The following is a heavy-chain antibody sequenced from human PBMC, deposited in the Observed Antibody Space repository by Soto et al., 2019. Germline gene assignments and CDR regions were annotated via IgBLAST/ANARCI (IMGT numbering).Heavy chain of an antibody. V-gene: IGHV1-46*01. D-gene: IGHD3-22*01. CDR1: GYTFTSYY. J-gene: IGHJ6*02. CDR2: INPSGGST. Sequence: ASVEVSCKASGYTFTSYYMHWVRQSPGQGLEWMGIINPSGGSTSYAQKFQGRVTMTRDTSTSTVYMELSSLRSEDTAVYYCARGEYYYDSSGYGKNYYYYYGMDVWG. CDR3: ARGEYYYDSSGYGKNYYYYYGMDV.